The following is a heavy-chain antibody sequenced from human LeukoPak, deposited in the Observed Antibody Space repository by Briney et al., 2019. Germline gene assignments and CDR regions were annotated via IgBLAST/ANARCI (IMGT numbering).Heavy chain of an antibody. CDR1: GLTFNPYW. Sequence: PGGSLRLSCIGSGLTFNPYWMMWVRQAPGKGLEWVANINQDGNEKNYVDSVKGRFTISRDNSKSSLFLQMTSLKTEDTAVYYCATSLYKWRGCSGNDHDYWGQGTLVHVSS. D-gene: IGHD5-12*01. CDR3: ATSLYKWRGCSGNDHDY. J-gene: IGHJ4*02. V-gene: IGHV3-7*01. CDR2: INQDGNEK.